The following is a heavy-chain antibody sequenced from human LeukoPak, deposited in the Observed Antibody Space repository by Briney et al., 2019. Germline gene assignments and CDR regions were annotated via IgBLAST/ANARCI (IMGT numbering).Heavy chain of an antibody. Sequence: GGSLRLSCAASGFTFSSYGMHWVRQAPGKGLEWVAVIWYDGSNKYYADSVKGRFTISRDNSKNTLYLQMNSLRAEDTAVYYCASPIVVSGFDPWGQGTLVTVSS. CDR2: IWYDGSNK. CDR3: ASPIVVSGFDP. J-gene: IGHJ5*02. CDR1: GFTFSSYG. V-gene: IGHV3-33*01. D-gene: IGHD3-22*01.